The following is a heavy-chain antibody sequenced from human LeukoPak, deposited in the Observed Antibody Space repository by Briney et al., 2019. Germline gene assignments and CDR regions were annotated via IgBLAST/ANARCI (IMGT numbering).Heavy chain of an antibody. J-gene: IGHJ3*02. D-gene: IGHD3-22*01. Sequence: GASVKVSCKSSGYTFSRYGITWVRQAPGQGLEWMGWISVYNGDTNYAQKFQGRFIMTTDTSTSTAYMELWSLRSDDTAVYYCARDSDYYDSSGYYQDVFDIWGQGTMVTVSS. CDR3: ARDSDYYDSSGYYQDVFDI. V-gene: IGHV1-18*01. CDR2: ISVYNGDT. CDR1: GYTFSRYG.